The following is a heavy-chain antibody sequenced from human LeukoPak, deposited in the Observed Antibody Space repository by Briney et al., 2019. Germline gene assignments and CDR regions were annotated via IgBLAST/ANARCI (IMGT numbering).Heavy chain of an antibody. CDR2: IYGGGNS. CDR1: GFTFSSYY. V-gene: IGHV3-66*02. Sequence: GGSLRLSCAASGFTFSSYYMSWVRQAPGKGLEWVSGIYGGGNSYYADSVTGRFTISRDNSRNTLYLQMNSLRGEDTAVYYCARELTVGATIDYWGQGTLVTVSS. CDR3: ARELTVGATIDY. D-gene: IGHD1-26*01. J-gene: IGHJ4*02.